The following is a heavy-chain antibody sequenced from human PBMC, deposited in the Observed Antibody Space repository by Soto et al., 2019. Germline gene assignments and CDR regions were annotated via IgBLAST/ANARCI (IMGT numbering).Heavy chain of an antibody. CDR2: IYYSGRT. V-gene: IGHV4-31*02. D-gene: IGHD6-6*01. CDR3: ARGSFSSSSSWFDP. CDR1: GGSISSGGYY. Sequence: SETLSLTXTVSGGSISSGGYYWSWIRRHPGKGLEWIGYIYYSGRTYYNPSLHSRVSIAVDTTENQFSLKLTSVTAADTSVYYCARGSFSSSSSWFDPWGRGTLVTVSS. J-gene: IGHJ5*02.